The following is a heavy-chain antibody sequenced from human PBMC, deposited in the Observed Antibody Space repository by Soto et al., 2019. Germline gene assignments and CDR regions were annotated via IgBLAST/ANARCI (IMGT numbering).Heavy chain of an antibody. CDR1: GFRFSDNW. J-gene: IGHJ5*02. D-gene: IGHD1-26*01. V-gene: IGHV3-7*01. CDR2: INQHGSEK. CDR3: GKGVGFSGP. Sequence: GGSLRLSCGVSGFRFSDNWMSWVRRAPGKGLQWVANINQHGSEKQYVDSVKGRFTISRDNAQSALYLQMNGLRAEDTGVYYCGKGVGFSGPWGQRSLFTAAS.